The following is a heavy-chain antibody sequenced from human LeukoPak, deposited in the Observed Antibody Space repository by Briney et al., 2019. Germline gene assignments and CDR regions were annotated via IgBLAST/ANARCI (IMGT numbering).Heavy chain of an antibody. D-gene: IGHD6-13*01. J-gene: IGHJ3*02. Sequence: PGGSLRLSCAASGFTFSDYYMSWIRQAPGKGLEWVSYISSSGSTIYYADSVKGRFTISRDNAKNSLYLQMNSLRAEDTAVYYCARTYSSSWYGSQPYDAFDIWGQGTMVTVSS. CDR3: ARTYSSSWYGSQPYDAFDI. V-gene: IGHV3-11*04. CDR2: ISSSGSTI. CDR1: GFTFSDYY.